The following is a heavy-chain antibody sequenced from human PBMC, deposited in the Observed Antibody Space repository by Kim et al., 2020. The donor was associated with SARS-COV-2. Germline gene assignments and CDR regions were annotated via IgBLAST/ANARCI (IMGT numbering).Heavy chain of an antibody. D-gene: IGHD3-16*01. CDR3: AKEASGAYIDY. Sequence: GGSLRLSCAASGFTFSSYGMHWVRQAPGKGLEWVAVIWCGGSSKYYADSVKGRFTISRDNSKNTLYLQMNSLRAEDTAVYYCAKEASGAYIDYWGQGTLVPVSS. J-gene: IGHJ4*02. CDR2: IWCGGSSK. V-gene: IGHV3-33*06. CDR1: GFTFSSYG.